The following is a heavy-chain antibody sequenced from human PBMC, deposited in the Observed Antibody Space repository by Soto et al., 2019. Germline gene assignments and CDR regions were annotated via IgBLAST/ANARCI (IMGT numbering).Heavy chain of an antibody. J-gene: IGHJ4*01. Sequence: QVQLQESGPGLVKPSETLSLTCSVSGDSISNFYWSWVRQPPGKGLEWMGFAFYSGDANYNPSLMGRVTMSVDTSKSQFSLRLTSVTAADTAVYFCAMSVRDEGNSGWFFFDYWGQGTLVTVSS. D-gene: IGHD6-19*01. CDR3: AMSVRDEGNSGWFFFDY. CDR1: GDSISNFY. V-gene: IGHV4-59*01. CDR2: AFYSGDA.